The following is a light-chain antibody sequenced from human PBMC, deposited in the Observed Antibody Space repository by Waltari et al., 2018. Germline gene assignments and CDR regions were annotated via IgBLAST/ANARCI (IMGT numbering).Light chain of an antibody. Sequence: DIQMTQSPSTLSASVEDRVTITCRASSTINNYLAWYQQKPGKAPELLIYKGSTLQSGVPSRFTGSGSGTEFTLTISSLQPDDCATYYCQQYADYPLTFGQGTKLEIK. CDR3: QQYADYPLT. V-gene: IGKV1-5*03. J-gene: IGKJ2*01. CDR2: KGS. CDR1: STINNY.